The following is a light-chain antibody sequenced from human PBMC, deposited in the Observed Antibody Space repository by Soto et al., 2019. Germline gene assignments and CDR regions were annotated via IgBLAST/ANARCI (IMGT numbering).Light chain of an antibody. J-gene: IGKJ1*01. CDR3: QQSDSMPWT. Sequence: GYRVNITLSVSQSISGYLNCYQKKSGPAPSLLMYAASSLKSGVPSRFSGSGSGTDFTLTISSLQPEDSATYYCQQSDSMPWTFGQGTKVDIK. V-gene: IGKV1-39*01. CDR2: AAS. CDR1: QSISGY.